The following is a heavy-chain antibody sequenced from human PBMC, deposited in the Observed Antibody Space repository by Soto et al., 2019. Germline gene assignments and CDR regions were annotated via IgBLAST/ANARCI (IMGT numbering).Heavy chain of an antibody. V-gene: IGHV1-2*04. CDR3: AAGYSLYYFDY. CDR1: GYTFTGYY. D-gene: IGHD6-13*01. Sequence: ASVKVSCKASGYTFTGYYMHWVRQAPGQGLEWMGWINPNIGGTNYAQKFQGWVTMTRDTSISTAYMELSRLRSDDTAVYYCAAGYSLYYFDYWGQGTLVTVSS. CDR2: INPNIGGT. J-gene: IGHJ4*02.